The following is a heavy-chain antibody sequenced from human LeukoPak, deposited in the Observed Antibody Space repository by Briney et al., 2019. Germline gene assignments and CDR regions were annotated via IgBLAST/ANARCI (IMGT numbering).Heavy chain of an antibody. V-gene: IGHV4-59*01. D-gene: IGHD3-10*01. CDR3: ARDQDYYGSGSYGPDY. CDR1: GGSISDDY. J-gene: IGHJ4*02. Sequence: SETLSLTCTVSGGSISDDYWSWLRQPPGKGLEWIAYIHYSGTTNYNPSLKSRVSISIDTSEKQFSLKVNSVTAADTAVYYCARDQDYYGSGSYGPDYWGQGTLVTVSS. CDR2: IHYSGTT.